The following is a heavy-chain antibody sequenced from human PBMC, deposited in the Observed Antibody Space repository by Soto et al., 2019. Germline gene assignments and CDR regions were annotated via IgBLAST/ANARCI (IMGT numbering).Heavy chain of an antibody. J-gene: IGHJ4*02. CDR1: GYTFTAYH. D-gene: IGHD2-15*01. CDR3: ARGVAPYYFDY. Sequence: ASVKVSCKASGYTFTAYHIHWVRQAPGQGLEWMGWINSNSGNTGYAQKFQGRVTITMDTSASTAYMELSSLRSEDTAVYYCARGVAPYYFDYWGQGTLVTVSS. V-gene: IGHV1-8*03. CDR2: INSNSGNT.